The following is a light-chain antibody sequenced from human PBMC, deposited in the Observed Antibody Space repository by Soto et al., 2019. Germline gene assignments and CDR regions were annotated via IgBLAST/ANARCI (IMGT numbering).Light chain of an antibody. CDR1: RSVGSF. J-gene: IGKJ5*01. CDR3: QQRSNWPIT. Sequence: EIVLTHSPATLSLSPGERATLSCRASRSVGSFLVWYQQKPGQAPRLLIYDASNRATGIPARFRGSGSGTDFTLTISSLEPEDFAVYYCQQRSNWPITFGQGTDWRL. CDR2: DAS. V-gene: IGKV3-11*01.